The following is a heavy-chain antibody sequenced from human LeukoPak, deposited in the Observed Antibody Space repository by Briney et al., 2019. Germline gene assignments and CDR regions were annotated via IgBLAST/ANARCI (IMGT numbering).Heavy chain of an antibody. CDR3: AADSNPGCSSTSCYGGL. D-gene: IGHD2-2*01. CDR2: ISSSSSTI. Sequence: GGSLRLSCAASGFTFSSYSMNWVRQAPGKGLEWVSYISSSSSTIYYADSVKGRFTISRDNAKNSLYLQMNSLRAEDTAVYYCAADSNPGCSSTSCYGGLGGQGTLVTVSS. CDR1: GFTFSSYS. V-gene: IGHV3-48*01. J-gene: IGHJ4*02.